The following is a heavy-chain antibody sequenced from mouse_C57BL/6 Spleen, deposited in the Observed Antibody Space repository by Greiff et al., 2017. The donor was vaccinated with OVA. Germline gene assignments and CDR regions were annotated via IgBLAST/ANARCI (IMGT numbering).Heavy chain of an antibody. V-gene: IGHV5-9-1*02. J-gene: IGHJ1*03. CDR3: TRGGYYYGSSYGYFDV. Sequence: DVQLVESGAGLVKPGGSLKLSCAASGFTFSSYAMSWVRQTPEKRLEWVAYISSGGDYIYYADTVKGRFTISRDNARNTLYLQMSSLKSEDTAMYYCTRGGYYYGSSYGYFDVWGTGTTVTVSS. CDR1: GFTFSSYA. D-gene: IGHD1-1*01. CDR2: ISSGGDYI.